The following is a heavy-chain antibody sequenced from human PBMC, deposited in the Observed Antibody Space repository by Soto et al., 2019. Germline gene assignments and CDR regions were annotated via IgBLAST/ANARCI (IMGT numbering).Heavy chain of an antibody. CDR2: IYYSGST. CDR1: GGSISSSSYY. D-gene: IGHD1-26*01. V-gene: IGHV4-39*02. CDR3: ARDNNSGSYYGYCYYYGMDV. J-gene: IGHJ6*02. Sequence: PSETLSLTCTVSGGSISSSSYYWGWIRQPPGKGLEWIGSIYYSGSTYYNPSLKSRVTISVDTSKNQFSLKLSSVTAADTAVYYCARDNNSGSYYGYCYYYGMDVWGQGTTVTVSS.